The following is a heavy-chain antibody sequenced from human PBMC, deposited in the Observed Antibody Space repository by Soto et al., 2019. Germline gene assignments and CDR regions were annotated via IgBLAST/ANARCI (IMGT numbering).Heavy chain of an antibody. CDR1: GFTFSSYN. D-gene: IGHD6-13*01. CDR3: ARSSRIAAAGTDFDY. CDR2: ISTNGSTI. J-gene: IGHJ4*02. V-gene: IGHV3-48*04. Sequence: GGSLRLSCAASGFTFSSYNMNWVRQAPGKGLEWVSGISTNGSTIDYADSVKGRFTISRDNAKNSLYLQMNSLRAEDTALYHCARSSRIAAAGTDFDYWGQGTLVTVSS.